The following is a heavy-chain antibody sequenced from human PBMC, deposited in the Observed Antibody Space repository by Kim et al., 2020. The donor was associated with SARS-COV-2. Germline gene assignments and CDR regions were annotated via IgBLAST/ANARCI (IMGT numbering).Heavy chain of an antibody. Sequence: GYADAVKGRFTISRDNAKNSLYLQMNSLRAEDTAVYHCARLADYGDYAFDYWGQGTLVTVSS. D-gene: IGHD4-17*01. J-gene: IGHJ4*02. V-gene: IGHV3-20*01. CDR3: ARLADYGDYAFDY.